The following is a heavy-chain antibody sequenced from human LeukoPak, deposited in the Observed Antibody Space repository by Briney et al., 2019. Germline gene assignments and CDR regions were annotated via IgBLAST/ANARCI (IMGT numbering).Heavy chain of an antibody. CDR3: ANVLKRYYDSSGYHGFDY. V-gene: IGHV3-30*02. J-gene: IGHJ4*02. CDR2: IRYDGSNK. CDR1: GFTFSSYG. Sequence: QPGGSLRLSCAASGFTFSSYGMHWVRQAPGKGLEWVAFIRYDGSNKYYADSVKGRFTISRDNSKNTLYLQMNSLRAEDTAVYYCANVLKRYYDSSGYHGFDYWGQGTLVTVSS. D-gene: IGHD3-22*01.